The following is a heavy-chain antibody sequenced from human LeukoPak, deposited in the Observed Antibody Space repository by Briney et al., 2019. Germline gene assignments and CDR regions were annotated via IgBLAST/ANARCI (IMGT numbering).Heavy chain of an antibody. Sequence: SETLSLTCTVSGVSISSYYWSWIRQPPGKGLEWIGEINHSGSTNYNPSLKSRVTISVDTSKNQFSLKLSSVTAADTAVYYCARDGWFGEFPRLLDYWGQGTLVTVSS. V-gene: IGHV4-34*01. D-gene: IGHD3-10*01. J-gene: IGHJ4*02. CDR1: GVSISSYY. CDR3: ARDGWFGEFPRLLDY. CDR2: INHSGST.